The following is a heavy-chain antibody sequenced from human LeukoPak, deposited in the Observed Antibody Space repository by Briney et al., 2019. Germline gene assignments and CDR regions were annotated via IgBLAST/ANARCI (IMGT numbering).Heavy chain of an antibody. CDR2: ISSSSSYI. Sequence: PGGSLRLSCAASGFTFSSYSMNWVRQAPGKGLEWVSSISSSSSYIYYADSVKGRFTISRDNAKNSLYLQMNSLRAEDTAVYYCARDLGIAVAGPLDYWGQGTLVTVSS. D-gene: IGHD6-19*01. V-gene: IGHV3-21*01. J-gene: IGHJ4*02. CDR3: ARDLGIAVAGPLDY. CDR1: GFTFSSYS.